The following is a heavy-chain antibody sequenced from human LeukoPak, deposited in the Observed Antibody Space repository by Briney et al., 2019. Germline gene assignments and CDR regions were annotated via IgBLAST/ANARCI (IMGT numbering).Heavy chain of an antibody. V-gene: IGHV3-21*01. D-gene: IGHD3-22*01. Sequence: PGRSLRLSCTASGFTFGDYAMSWVRQAPGKGLEWVSSISSTSSYIYYADSVKGRFTISRDNAKNSLFLQMNSLRAEDTAVYYCARELMGLTMIVVVNPIDYWGQGTLVTVSS. CDR2: ISSTSSYI. CDR1: GFTFGDYA. J-gene: IGHJ4*02. CDR3: ARELMGLTMIVVVNPIDY.